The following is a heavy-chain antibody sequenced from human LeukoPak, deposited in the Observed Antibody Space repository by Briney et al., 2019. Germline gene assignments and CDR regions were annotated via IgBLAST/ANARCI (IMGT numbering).Heavy chain of an antibody. V-gene: IGHV3-23*01. D-gene: IGHD1-14*01. J-gene: IGHJ4*02. CDR3: AKEYSVRNQFDY. CDR1: GFTFSTYG. CDR2: ISAGGGNT. Sequence: GGSLRLSCAASGFTFSTYGMNWVRQAPGKGLEWVSAISAGGGNTYYADSVKGRFTISRDNSKNTLFLEMNSLRAEDTAVYYCAKEYSVRNQFDYWGQGPLVAVSS.